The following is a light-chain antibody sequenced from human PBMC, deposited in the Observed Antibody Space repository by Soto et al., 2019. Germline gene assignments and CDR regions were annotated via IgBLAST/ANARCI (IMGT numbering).Light chain of an antibody. CDR2: DAY. CDR3: QHYKTWPLA. J-gene: IGKJ4*01. V-gene: IGKV3-15*01. CDR1: QGVGRT. Sequence: EIVMPQSPATLSVSPGERVTLSCRASQGVGRTLAWYRQQPGQAPRLLIYDAYIRATGVPARFSGSGSGTECTRTISSLQSEDLAVDYCQHYKTWPLACGGGTKVEIK.